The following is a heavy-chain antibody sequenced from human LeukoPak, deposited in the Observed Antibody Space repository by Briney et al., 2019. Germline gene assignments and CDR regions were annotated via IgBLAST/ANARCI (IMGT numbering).Heavy chain of an antibody. V-gene: IGHV4-38-2*02. CDR2: MHHSGST. CDR3: ARVGDYYDSSGLNWFDP. J-gene: IGHJ5*02. Sequence: SETLSLTCTVSLYAMNSGYYWGWLRQSPGKGLEWIGSMHHSGSTDYHPSLRRRVTITGDTSKNQFSLKLSSVTAADTAVYYCARVGDYYDSSGLNWFDPWGQGTLVTVSS. D-gene: IGHD3-22*01. CDR1: LYAMNSGYY.